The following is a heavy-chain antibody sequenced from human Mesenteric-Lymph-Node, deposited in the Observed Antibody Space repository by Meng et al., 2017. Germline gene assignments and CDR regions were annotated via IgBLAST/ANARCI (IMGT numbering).Heavy chain of an antibody. V-gene: IGHV1-2*06. CDR2: INLNSGGT. CDR3: AAFYYESSGYFRADY. J-gene: IGHJ4*02. CDR1: GYTFTGYY. Sequence: QVQLVQSGAEGKKPGAAGKDSGKASGYTFTGYYIHWVRQAPGQGLEWMGRINLNSGGTNYAQKFQGRVTMTWDTSSSAAQMELSSLRSDDTAVYYCAAFYYESSGYFRADYWGQGILVTVSS. D-gene: IGHD3-22*01.